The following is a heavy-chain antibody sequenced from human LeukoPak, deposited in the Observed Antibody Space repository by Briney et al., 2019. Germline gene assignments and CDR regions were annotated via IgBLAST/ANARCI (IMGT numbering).Heavy chain of an antibody. CDR1: GGSISSGGYY. D-gene: IGHD3-22*01. Sequence: SQTLSLTCTVSGGSISSGGYYWSWIRQHPGKGLEWIGYIYYSGSTYYNPSLKSRVTISVDTSKNQFSLKLSSVTAADTAVYYCARDSGWLHYLDYWGQGTLVTVSS. CDR2: IYYSGST. J-gene: IGHJ4*02. V-gene: IGHV4-31*03. CDR3: ARDSGWLHYLDY.